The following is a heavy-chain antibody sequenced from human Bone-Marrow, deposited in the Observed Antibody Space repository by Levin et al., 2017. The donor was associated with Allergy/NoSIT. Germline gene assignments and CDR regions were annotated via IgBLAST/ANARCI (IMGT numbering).Heavy chain of an antibody. Sequence: GGSLRLSCAASGFIFSNYAMNWVRQAPGKGLEWVSQISGSGGNTHYADSVKGRFTFSRDNSKNTLYLQMNSLRAEDTAVYYCAGYDNSAYHSPFDCWGQGTLVTVSS. CDR1: GFIFSNYA. D-gene: IGHD3-22*01. CDR2: ISGSGGNT. J-gene: IGHJ4*02. CDR3: AGYDNSAYHSPFDC. V-gene: IGHV3-23*01.